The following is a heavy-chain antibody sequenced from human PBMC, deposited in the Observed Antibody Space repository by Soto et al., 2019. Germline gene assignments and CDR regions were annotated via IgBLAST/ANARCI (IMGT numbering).Heavy chain of an antibody. V-gene: IGHV1-69*01. CDR1: GGSFSSYA. Sequence: QVQLVQSGAEVRKPGSSVKVSCQSFGGSFSSYAFSWVRQAPGQGLEWMGGLIVILGTTNYAQKFKGRVIFTSDESKRTVDMEVSRRESEETALYYWACGYYDSRGYSIDYLGLGTQMSVSS. D-gene: IGHD3-22*01. CDR2: LIVILGTT. CDR3: ACGYYDSRGYSIDY. J-gene: IGHJ4*02.